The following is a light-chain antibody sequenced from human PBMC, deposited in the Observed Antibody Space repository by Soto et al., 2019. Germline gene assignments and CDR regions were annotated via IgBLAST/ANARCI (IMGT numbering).Light chain of an antibody. CDR2: DVS. V-gene: IGLV2-14*01. Sequence: QSALTQPASVSGSPGQSITISCTGTSSDVGGYNYVSWYQQNPGKAPKFMIYDVSNRPSGVSNRFSGSKSGNTASLTISGLQAEDEADYYCSSYTTSNTRQIVFGTGTKVTVL. J-gene: IGLJ1*01. CDR1: SSDVGGYNY. CDR3: SSYTTSNTRQIV.